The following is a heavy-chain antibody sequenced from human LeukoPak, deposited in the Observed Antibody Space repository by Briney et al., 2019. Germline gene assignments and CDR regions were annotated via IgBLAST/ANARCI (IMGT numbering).Heavy chain of an antibody. D-gene: IGHD5-18*01. Sequence: PGGSLRLSCAASGFTFSSYAMSWVRQAPGKGLEWVAVISYDGSNKYYADSVKGRFTISRDNSKNTLYLQMNSLRAEDTAVYYCARDQQLWLFDYWGQGTLVTVSS. CDR2: ISYDGSNK. CDR1: GFTFSSYA. CDR3: ARDQQLWLFDY. J-gene: IGHJ4*02. V-gene: IGHV3-30-3*01.